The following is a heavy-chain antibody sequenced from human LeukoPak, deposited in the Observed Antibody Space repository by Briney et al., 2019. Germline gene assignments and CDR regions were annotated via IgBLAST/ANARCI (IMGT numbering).Heavy chain of an antibody. Sequence: GGSLRLSCAASGFTFSSYAMSWARQAPGKGLEWVSAISGSGGSTYYADSVKGRFTISRDNSKNTLYLQMNSLRAEDTAVYYCAKDLDLNIVVVPAAAFDYWGQGTLVTVSS. V-gene: IGHV3-23*01. CDR2: ISGSGGST. J-gene: IGHJ4*02. CDR3: AKDLDLNIVVVPAAAFDY. CDR1: GFTFSSYA. D-gene: IGHD2-2*01.